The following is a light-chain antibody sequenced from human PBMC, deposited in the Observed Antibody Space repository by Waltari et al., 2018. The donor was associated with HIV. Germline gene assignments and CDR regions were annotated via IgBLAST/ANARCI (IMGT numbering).Light chain of an antibody. CDR3: SSYTDSSVI. J-gene: IGLJ2*01. Sequence: QSALTQPASVSGSPGQSITISCTGASSAIGHYTYVSWYQHHPGIAPKLILYEDNNRPSGVSNRFSGSKSGKTVSLTISGLQAEDESDYYCSSYTDSSVIFGGGTKVTVL. V-gene: IGLV2-14*01. CDR1: SSAIGHYTY. CDR2: EDN.